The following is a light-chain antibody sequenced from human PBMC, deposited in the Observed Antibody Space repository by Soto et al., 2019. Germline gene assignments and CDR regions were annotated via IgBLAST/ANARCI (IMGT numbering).Light chain of an antibody. CDR3: QHLTA. CDR2: DAS. Sequence: EIVLTQSPGTLSLSPGERASLSCRASQSLSSSHLIWYQQKPGQAPRLLIYDASSRATGIPERFSGGGSGTDFTLTISRLEPEDFEVYYCQHLTAFGQRTKVEIK. CDR1: QSLSSSH. V-gene: IGKV3-20*01. J-gene: IGKJ1*01.